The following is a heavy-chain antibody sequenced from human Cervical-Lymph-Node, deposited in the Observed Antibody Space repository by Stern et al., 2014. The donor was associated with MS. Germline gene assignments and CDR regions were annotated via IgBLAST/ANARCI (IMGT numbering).Heavy chain of an antibody. V-gene: IGHV1-46*01. Sequence: QVQLGQSGDEVKKPGASVKVSCKASGYTFTSYYMHWVRQAPGQGLEWMGIINPSGGSTSYAQKFQGRVTMTRDTSTSTVYMELSSLRSEDTAVYYCARSRGSGWSPGDFDYWGQGTLVTVSS. CDR1: GYTFTSYY. CDR3: ARSRGSGWSPGDFDY. CDR2: INPSGGST. J-gene: IGHJ4*02. D-gene: IGHD6-19*01.